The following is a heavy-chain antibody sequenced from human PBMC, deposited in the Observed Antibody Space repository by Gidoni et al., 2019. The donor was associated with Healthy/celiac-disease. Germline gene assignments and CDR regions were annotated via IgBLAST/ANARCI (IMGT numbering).Heavy chain of an antibody. D-gene: IGHD4-17*01. CDR3: ARQNPMTTVPYYFDY. V-gene: IGHV4-39*01. Sequence: YNPSLKSRVTISVDTSKNQFSLKLSSVTAADTAVYYCARQNPMTTVPYYFDYWGQGTLVTVSS. J-gene: IGHJ4*02.